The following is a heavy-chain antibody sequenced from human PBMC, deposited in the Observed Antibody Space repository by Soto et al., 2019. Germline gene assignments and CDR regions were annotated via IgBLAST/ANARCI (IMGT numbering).Heavy chain of an antibody. Sequence: EVQLLESGGGLVQPGGSLRLSCAASGFTFSSYAMSWVRQAPGKGLEWVSAISGSGGSTYYADSVKGRFTISRDNSKNTLYLQMNSLRAEDTAVYYCAKVPYYYDSSCYHPFDYWGQGTLVTVSS. CDR2: ISGSGGST. V-gene: IGHV3-23*01. D-gene: IGHD3-22*01. J-gene: IGHJ4*02. CDR3: AKVPYYYDSSCYHPFDY. CDR1: GFTFSSYA.